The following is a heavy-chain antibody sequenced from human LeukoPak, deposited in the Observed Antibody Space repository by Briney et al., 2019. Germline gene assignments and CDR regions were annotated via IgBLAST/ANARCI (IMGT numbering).Heavy chain of an antibody. CDR1: GGSISIYY. J-gene: IGHJ4*02. V-gene: IGHV4-59*08. Sequence: SETLSLTCTVSGGSISIYYWSWIRQPPGKGLECIGYIYYSGSTNYNPSLKSRVTISVDTSKNRFTLKLSSVTAADRAVYYCARFGHTYGLDYWGQGTLVTVSS. CDR2: IYYSGST. CDR3: ARFGHTYGLDY. D-gene: IGHD5-18*01.